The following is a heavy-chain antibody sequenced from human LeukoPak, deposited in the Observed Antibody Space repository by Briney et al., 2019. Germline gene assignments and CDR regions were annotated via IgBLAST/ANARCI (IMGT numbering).Heavy chain of an antibody. CDR3: TTAFTMVRGVIITPYFDY. CDR2: IKSKTDGGTT. Sequence: PGGSLRLSCAASGFTFSNAWMSWVRQAPGKGLEWVGRIKSKTDGGTTDYAAPVKGRFTISRDDSKNTLYLQMNSLKTEDTAVYYCTTAFTMVRGVIITPYFDYWGQGTLVTVSS. J-gene: IGHJ4*02. V-gene: IGHV3-15*01. CDR1: GFTFSNAW. D-gene: IGHD3-10*01.